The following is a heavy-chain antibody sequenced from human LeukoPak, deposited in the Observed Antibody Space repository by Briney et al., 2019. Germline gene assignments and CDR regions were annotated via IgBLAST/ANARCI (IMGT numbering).Heavy chain of an antibody. CDR2: INPSGGST. J-gene: IGHJ4*02. D-gene: IGHD2-2*01. CDR1: GYTLTSYY. Sequence: ASVRVSCKASGYTLTSYYMHWVPQAPGQVLEWMVIINPSGGSTSYAQNFQGRVTMTRDTSRSTGYMELSRLRSEDTAVYYCARGGYTDIVVVPAVTFDYWGQGTLVTVSS. CDR3: ARGGYTDIVVVPAVTFDY. V-gene: IGHV1-46*03.